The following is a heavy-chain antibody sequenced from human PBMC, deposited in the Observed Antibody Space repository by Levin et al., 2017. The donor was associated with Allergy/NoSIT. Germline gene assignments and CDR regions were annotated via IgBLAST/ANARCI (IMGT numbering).Heavy chain of an antibody. D-gene: IGHD2-2*01. CDR3: AREGGTKSSYTSCPPELYNWFDA. CDR1: GFTFSSYW. J-gene: IGHJ5*02. CDR2: IKQDGSEK. Sequence: GESLKISCAASGFTFSSYWMSWVRQAPGKGLEWVANIKQDGSEKYYVDSVKGRFTISRDNAKNSLYLQMNSLRAEDTAVYYCAREGGTKSSYTSCPPELYNWFDAWGQGTLVTVSS. V-gene: IGHV3-7*01.